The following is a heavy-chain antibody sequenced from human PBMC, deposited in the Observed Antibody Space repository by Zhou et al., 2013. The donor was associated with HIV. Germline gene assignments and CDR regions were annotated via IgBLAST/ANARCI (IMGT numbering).Heavy chain of an antibody. CDR1: GYTFTDYY. J-gene: IGHJ6*03. V-gene: IGHV1-2*02. D-gene: IGHD3-10*01. Sequence: QVQLVQSGAEVKKPGASVKVSYKASGYTFTDYYMHWVRQAPGQGLEWMGWINPNSGGTKYAQKFQGRVTMTRDTSISIAYMELRRLRSDDTAVYYCASQFTGFYYYMDVWGKGTTVTVSS. CDR2: INPNSGGT. CDR3: ASQFTGFYYYMDV.